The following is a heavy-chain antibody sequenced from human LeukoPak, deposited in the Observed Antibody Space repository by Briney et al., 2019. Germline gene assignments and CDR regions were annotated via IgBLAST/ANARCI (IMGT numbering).Heavy chain of an antibody. J-gene: IGHJ4*02. Sequence: GGSLRLSCAVSAFTFSTSAMTWVRQAPGKGLEWVSTVVIPDGDTYYADSVRGRFTISRDDSKYTVYLQLNSLSAEDTAVYYCVQYIVTTAFRALDHWGQGTLVTVSS. CDR2: VVIPDGDT. CDR1: AFTFSTSA. CDR3: VQYIVTTAFRALDH. V-gene: IGHV3-23*01. D-gene: IGHD4-11*01.